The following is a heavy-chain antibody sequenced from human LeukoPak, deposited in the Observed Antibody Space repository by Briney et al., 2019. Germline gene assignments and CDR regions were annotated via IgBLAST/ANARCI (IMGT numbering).Heavy chain of an antibody. CDR2: IYYSGSPYYSGST. CDR1: GGSISSYY. V-gene: IGHV4-59*01. CDR3: ASSYGSGTIPDAFDI. J-gene: IGHJ3*02. D-gene: IGHD3-10*01. Sequence: ASETLSLTCTVSGGSISSYYWSWIGQPPGKGLEWIWYIYYSGSPYYSGSTNYNPSLKSRVTISVDTSKNQFSLKLSSVTAADTAVYYCASSYGSGTIPDAFDIWGQGTMVTVSS.